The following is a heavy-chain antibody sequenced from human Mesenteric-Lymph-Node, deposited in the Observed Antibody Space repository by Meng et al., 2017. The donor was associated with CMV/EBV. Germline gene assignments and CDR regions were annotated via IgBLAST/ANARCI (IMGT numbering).Heavy chain of an antibody. D-gene: IGHD3-9*01. CDR3: ARELRVGWLGFDY. CDR1: GYTLTSYA. Sequence: CQASGYTLTSYAMNWVRQAPGHGLEWMGWINTNTGNPTYAQGFTGRFVFSLDTSVSTAYLQISSLKAEDTAVYYCARELRVGWLGFDYWGQGTLVTVSS. J-gene: IGHJ4*02. CDR2: INTNTGNP. V-gene: IGHV7-4-1*02.